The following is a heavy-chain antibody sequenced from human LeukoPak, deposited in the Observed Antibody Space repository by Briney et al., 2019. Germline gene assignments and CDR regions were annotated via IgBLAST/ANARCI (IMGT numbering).Heavy chain of an antibody. CDR2: ISSSGSTI. Sequence: GGSLRLSCAASGFTFSSYEMNWVRQAPGKGLEWVSYISSSGSTIYYADSVKGRFTISRDNAKNSLYLQMNSLRAEDTAVYYCARKDILTGYLDYWGQGTLVTVSS. J-gene: IGHJ4*02. CDR1: GFTFSSYE. CDR3: ARKDILTGYLDY. V-gene: IGHV3-48*03. D-gene: IGHD3-9*01.